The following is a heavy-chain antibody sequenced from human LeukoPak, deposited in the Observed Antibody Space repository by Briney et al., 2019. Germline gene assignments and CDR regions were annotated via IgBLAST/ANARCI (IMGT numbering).Heavy chain of an antibody. CDR3: GKEGGA. CDR1: GFTFSSFT. D-gene: IGHD3-16*01. J-gene: IGHJ5*02. V-gene: IGHV3-23*01. Sequence: GGSLRLSCAASGFTFSSFTMTWVRQAPGKGLEWVSAIGGRGGSTHYADFLEGRFTIARDNSKDMVYLQMNSLKVEDTATYYCGKEGGAWGQGTKVTVSS. CDR2: IGGRGGST.